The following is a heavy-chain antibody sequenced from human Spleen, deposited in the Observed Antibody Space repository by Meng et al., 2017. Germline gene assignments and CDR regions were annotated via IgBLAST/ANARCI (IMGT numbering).Heavy chain of an antibody. D-gene: IGHD3-3*02. V-gene: IGHV2-26*02. Sequence: SGPTLVKPTETLTLTCTVSGFSLNNAGMGVSWIRQPPGKALEWLAHIFSNDVKSHITSLKSSLTISKDTSKSQVVLTMTNVDPVDTATYYCARILCGDTGWGPHFWNYYYGVDVWGQGTTVTVSS. CDR3: ARILCGDTGWGPHFWNYYYGVDV. CDR2: IFSNDVK. CDR1: GFSLNNAGMG. J-gene: IGHJ6*02.